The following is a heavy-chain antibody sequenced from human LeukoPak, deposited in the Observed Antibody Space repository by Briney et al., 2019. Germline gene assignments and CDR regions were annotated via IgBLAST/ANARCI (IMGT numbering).Heavy chain of an antibody. CDR3: ARGATAMDHHFDY. J-gene: IGHJ4*02. D-gene: IGHD5-18*01. Sequence: ASVKVSCKASGGTFSSYAISWVRQAPGQGLEWMGGIIPIFGTANYAQKFQGRVTITADESTSTAYMELSSLRSEDTAVYYCARGATAMDHHFDYWGQGTLVTVSS. V-gene: IGHV1-69*13. CDR2: IIPIFGTA. CDR1: GGTFSSYA.